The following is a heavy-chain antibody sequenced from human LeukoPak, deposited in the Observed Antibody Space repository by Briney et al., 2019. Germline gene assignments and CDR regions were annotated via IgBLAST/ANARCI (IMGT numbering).Heavy chain of an antibody. CDR1: GFTFSSYA. D-gene: IGHD3-3*01. CDR2: ISGRGGST. CDR3: AKGAYDFWSGYNPFDY. J-gene: IGHJ4*02. Sequence: GGSLRLSCAASGFTFSSYAMSWVRQAPGKGLEWVSAISGRGGSTYYADSVKGRFTISRDNSKNTLYLQMNSLRAEDTAVYYCAKGAYDFWSGYNPFDYWGQGTLVTVSS. V-gene: IGHV3-23*01.